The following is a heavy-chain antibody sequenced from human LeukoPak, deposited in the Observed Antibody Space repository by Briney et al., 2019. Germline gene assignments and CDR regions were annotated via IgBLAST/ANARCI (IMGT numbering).Heavy chain of an antibody. CDR2: IYTSGST. D-gene: IGHD6-13*01. CDR3: ARRAAAGTFDY. CDR1: GGSISSYY. J-gene: IGHJ4*02. Sequence: RASETLSLTCTVSGGSISSYYWSGIRQPAGKGLEWIGRIYTSGSTNYNPSLKSRVTMSVDTSKNQFSLKLSSVTAADTAVYYCARRAAAGTFDYWGQGTLVTVSS. V-gene: IGHV4-4*07.